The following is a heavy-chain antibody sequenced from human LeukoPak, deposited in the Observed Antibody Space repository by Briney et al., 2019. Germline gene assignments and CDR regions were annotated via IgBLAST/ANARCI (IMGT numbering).Heavy chain of an antibody. CDR1: GFTFSSYW. V-gene: IGHV3-7*03. CDR2: IKEDGSEN. CDR3: ARCPPVVGATAWFDP. J-gene: IGHJ5*02. D-gene: IGHD2-15*01. Sequence: GGSLRLSCAASGFTFSSYWMNWVRQAPGKRLEWVASIKEDGSENYYVDSVKGRFTISRDNAKNSLYLQMNSLRAEDTAVYYCARCPPVVGATAWFDPWGQGTLVTVSS.